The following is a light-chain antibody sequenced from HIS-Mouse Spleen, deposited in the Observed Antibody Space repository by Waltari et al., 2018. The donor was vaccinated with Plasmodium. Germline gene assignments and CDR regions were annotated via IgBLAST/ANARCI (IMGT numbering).Light chain of an antibody. Sequence: EIVLTQSPGTLSLSPGERATLSCRASQSVSSSYLAWYQQKPGQAPRLFIYVASSSATGMPDRFSGSGSGTDFTLTISRLEPEDFAVYYCQQYGSSPPYTFGQGTKLEIK. CDR2: VAS. V-gene: IGKV3-20*01. CDR1: QSVSSSY. J-gene: IGKJ2*01. CDR3: QQYGSSPPYT.